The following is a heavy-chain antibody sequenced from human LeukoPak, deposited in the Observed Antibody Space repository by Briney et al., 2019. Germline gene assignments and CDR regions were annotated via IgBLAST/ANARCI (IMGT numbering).Heavy chain of an antibody. J-gene: IGHJ6*02. CDR3: ARDTAMSYPSYYYYGMDV. D-gene: IGHD5-18*01. CDR2: ISSSSHYI. CDR1: GFTFSSYN. V-gene: IGHV3-21*01. Sequence: PGGSLRLSCAASGFTFSSYNMNWVRQAPGKGLEWVSSISSSSHYIYYADSVKGRFTISRDNAKNSLYVQMNSLRAEDTAVYYCARDTAMSYPSYYYYGMDVWGQGTTVTVSS.